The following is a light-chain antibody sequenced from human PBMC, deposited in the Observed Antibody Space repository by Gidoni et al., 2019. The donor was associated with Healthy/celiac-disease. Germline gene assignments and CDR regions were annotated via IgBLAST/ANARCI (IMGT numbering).Light chain of an antibody. Sequence: DIRMTHSPSTLSASVGDRVTITCRASQSISSWLAWYQQKPGKAPKLLIYKASSLESGVPSRFSGSGSETEFTLTISSLQPDDFATYYCQQYNSYSWTFGQGTKVEIK. CDR2: KAS. J-gene: IGKJ1*01. V-gene: IGKV1-5*03. CDR3: QQYNSYSWT. CDR1: QSISSW.